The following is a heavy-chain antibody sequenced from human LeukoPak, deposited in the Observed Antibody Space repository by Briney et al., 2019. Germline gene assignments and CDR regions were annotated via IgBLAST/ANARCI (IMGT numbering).Heavy chain of an antibody. CDR3: ARGQHSYGYFNGFDY. J-gene: IGHJ4*02. V-gene: IGHV4-59*01. Sequence: SETLSLTCTVSGGSISSYNWSWIRQPPGKGLEWIGYIYYSGSTNYNPSLESRVTMSVDTSKNQFSLKLSSVTAADTAVYYCARGQHSYGYFNGFDYWGQGTLVTVSS. CDR1: GGSISSYN. CDR2: IYYSGST. D-gene: IGHD5-18*01.